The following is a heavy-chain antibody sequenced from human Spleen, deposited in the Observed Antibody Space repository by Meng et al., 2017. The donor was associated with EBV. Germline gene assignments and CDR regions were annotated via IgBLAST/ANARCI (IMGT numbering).Heavy chain of an antibody. Sequence: VGSGGGVVRRGGSRRLSCAQFGLTLVGLGMHWFRQAPGKGLQWVSVIAYDGSNKYYADAVKGRFTISRDNSKNTLYLEMNSLRAEDTAVYYCARDSAHGVDYWGQGTLVTVSS. CDR2: IAYDGSNK. CDR3: ARDSAHGVDY. D-gene: IGHD3-16*01. CDR1: GLTLVGLG. J-gene: IGHJ4*02. V-gene: IGHV3-33*01.